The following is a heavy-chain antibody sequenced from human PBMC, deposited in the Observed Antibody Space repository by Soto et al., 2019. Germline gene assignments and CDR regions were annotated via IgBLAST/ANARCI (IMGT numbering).Heavy chain of an antibody. CDR1: GFTISSYD. CDR2: IGLAGDT. Sequence: EVQLVESGGDLVQPGGSLRLSCAASGFTISSYDMHWVRQASGRGLEWVASIGLAGDTYYAASVKGRFTITREDAKNSXXXXXXXXXXXXXXXXXXXXXXXXXXXXXWGQGALVTVSS. J-gene: IGHJ4*02. V-gene: IGHV3-13*04. CDR3: XXXXXXXXXXX.